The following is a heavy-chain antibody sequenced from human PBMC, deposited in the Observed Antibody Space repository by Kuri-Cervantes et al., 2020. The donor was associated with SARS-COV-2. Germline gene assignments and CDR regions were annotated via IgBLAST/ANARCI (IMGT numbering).Heavy chain of an antibody. J-gene: IGHJ6*02. CDR3: ANPTGHYYYGMDV. CDR1: GFTFSSYA. V-gene: IGHV3-64*04. CDR2: ISSNGGST. Sequence: GGSLRLSCSASGFTFSSYAMHWVRQAPGKGLEYVSAISSNGGSTYYADSVKGRCTISRDNSKNTLYLQMNSLRAEDTAVYYCANPTGHYYYGMDVWGQGTTVTVSS.